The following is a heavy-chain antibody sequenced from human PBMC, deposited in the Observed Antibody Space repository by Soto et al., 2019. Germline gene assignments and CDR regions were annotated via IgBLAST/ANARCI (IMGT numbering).Heavy chain of an antibody. J-gene: IGHJ6*03. CDR2: MNPNSGDG. CDR1: GYTFTSYD. Sequence: ASVKVSCKASGYTFTSYDINWVRQATGQGLEWMGWMNPNSGDGCDAQKFQGRVTMTRNTSISTAYMELSSLRSEDTAVYYCARDLELGSYDFWSGYETPMDVWGKGTMVTVSS. D-gene: IGHD3-3*01. V-gene: IGHV1-8*01. CDR3: ARDLELGSYDFWSGYETPMDV.